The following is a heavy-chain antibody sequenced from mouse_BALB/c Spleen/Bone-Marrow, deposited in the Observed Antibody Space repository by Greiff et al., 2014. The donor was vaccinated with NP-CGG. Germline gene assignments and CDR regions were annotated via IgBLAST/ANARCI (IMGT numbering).Heavy chain of an antibody. CDR2: IRSGGSYT. D-gene: IGHD2-4*01. J-gene: IGHJ2*01. CDR1: GFAFSDYD. V-gene: IGHV5-9*02. Sequence: EVQRVESGGGSVKPGGSLKLSCAASGFAFSDYDMSWVRQNPEKRLEWVATIRSGGSYTSYPDNMKGRFTISRDNARNTLYLQMSSLGSEDTALYYCARRRGYDYAFDYWGQGTTLTVSS. CDR3: ARRRGYDYAFDY.